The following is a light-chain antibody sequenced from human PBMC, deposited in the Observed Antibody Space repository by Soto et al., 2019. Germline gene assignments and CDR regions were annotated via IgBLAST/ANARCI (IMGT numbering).Light chain of an antibody. CDR1: QNISSY. CDR2: GAS. Sequence: EIVLTQSPATLSVSPGDRATLSCRASQNISSYLIWYQQKPGQAPRLLIYGASSRATGIPDRFSGSGSGTDFTLTISRLEPEDFAVYYCQQYGSSPWAFGQGTKVDIK. CDR3: QQYGSSPWA. V-gene: IGKV3-20*01. J-gene: IGKJ1*01.